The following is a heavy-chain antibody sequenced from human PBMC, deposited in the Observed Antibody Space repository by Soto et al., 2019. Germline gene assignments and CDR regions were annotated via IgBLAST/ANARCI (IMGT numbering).Heavy chain of an antibody. Sequence: EVQLLESGGGLVQPGGSLRLSCAASGFTFSSYGMSWVRQAPGKGLEWVSVIYANGVNTYYADSVMGRFTISRDNSKNTLYLQMNSLRVEDMAIYYCAKAPSPHHPGYFDLWGRGTLVPVSS. J-gene: IGHJ2*01. CDR2: IYANGVNT. CDR1: GFTFSSYG. V-gene: IGHV3-23*01. CDR3: AKAPSPHHPGYFDL.